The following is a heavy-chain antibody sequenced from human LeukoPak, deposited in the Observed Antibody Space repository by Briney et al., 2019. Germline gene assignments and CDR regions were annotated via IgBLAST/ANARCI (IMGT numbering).Heavy chain of an antibody. Sequence: GGSLRLSCAASGFTFSSYSMNWVRQAPGKGLEWVSSISSSSSYIYYADSVKGRFTISRDNAKNSLYLQMNSLRAEDTAVYYCARGGQNLLLWFGESDYYYMDVWGKGTTVTISS. CDR1: GFTFSSYS. J-gene: IGHJ6*03. V-gene: IGHV3-21*01. CDR3: ARGGQNLLLWFGESDYYYMDV. D-gene: IGHD3-10*01. CDR2: ISSSSSYI.